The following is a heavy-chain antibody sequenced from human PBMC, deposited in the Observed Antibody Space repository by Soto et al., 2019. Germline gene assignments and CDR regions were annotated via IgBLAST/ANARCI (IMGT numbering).Heavy chain of an antibody. V-gene: IGHV1-18*01. Sequence: QVQLVQSGAEVKKPGASVKVSCKASGYTFTSYGISWVRQAPGQGLEWMGWISAYNGNTNYAQKLQGRVTMTTDTYTSTAYMELRSLRSDDTAVYYCASSPLWFGDLVHFDYWGQGTLVTVSS. CDR3: ASSPLWFGDLVHFDY. J-gene: IGHJ4*02. D-gene: IGHD3-10*01. CDR1: GYTFTSYG. CDR2: ISAYNGNT.